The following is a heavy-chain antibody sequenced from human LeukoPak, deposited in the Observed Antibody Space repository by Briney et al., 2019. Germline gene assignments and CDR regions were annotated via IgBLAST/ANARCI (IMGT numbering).Heavy chain of an antibody. Sequence: SGGSLRLSCAASGFTFSNHGMHWVRQAPGKGPEWVSSISSSSSNIYYADSVKGRFTISRDNAKNSLYLQMNSLRAEDTAVYYCARDNDLLRYFDWPLDYWGQGTLVTVSS. CDR1: GFTFSNHG. CDR2: ISSSSSNI. V-gene: IGHV3-21*01. CDR3: ARDNDLLRYFDWPLDY. J-gene: IGHJ4*02. D-gene: IGHD3-9*01.